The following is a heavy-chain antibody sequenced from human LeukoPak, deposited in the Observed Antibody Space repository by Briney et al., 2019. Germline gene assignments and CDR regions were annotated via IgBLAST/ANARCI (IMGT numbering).Heavy chain of an antibody. D-gene: IGHD3-9*01. Sequence: PGGSLRLSCAASGFTFSSYAMSWVRQAPGKGLEWVSAISGSGGSTYYADSVKGRFTISRDNSKNTLYLQMNSLRAEDTAVYYCAKDYPESFDWPIIYYFDYWGQGTLVTVSS. J-gene: IGHJ4*02. CDR1: GFTFSSYA. CDR2: ISGSGGST. CDR3: AKDYPESFDWPIIYYFDY. V-gene: IGHV3-23*01.